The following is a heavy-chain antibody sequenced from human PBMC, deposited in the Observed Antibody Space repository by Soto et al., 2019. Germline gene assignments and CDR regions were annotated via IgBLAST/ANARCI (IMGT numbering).Heavy chain of an antibody. CDR2: LYYSGNT. CDR1: GGSVSSGSYY. J-gene: IGHJ4*02. CDR3: ARVPTGTTWVTSEY. D-gene: IGHD1-7*01. Sequence: SETLSLTCTVSGGSVSSGSYYWSWIRQPPGKGLEWIGYLYYSGNTNYNPSLKSRVTISVDTSKNPFSLKLSSVTAADTAVYYCARVPTGTTWVTSEYWGQGTLVTV. V-gene: IGHV4-61*01.